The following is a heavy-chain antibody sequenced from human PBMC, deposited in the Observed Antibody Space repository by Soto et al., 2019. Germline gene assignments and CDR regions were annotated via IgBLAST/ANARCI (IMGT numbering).Heavy chain of an antibody. V-gene: IGHV3-48*01. CDR1: GFTFSSHY. J-gene: IGHJ5*02. CDR2: ISSSGTI. CDR3: AKDTVPVATPWFDP. Sequence: GGSLRLSCVASGFTFSSHYMNWVRQAPGKGLEWVSYISSSGTIHYADSVKGRFTISRDNSKNTLYLQMNSLRAEDTAVYYCAKDTVPVATPWFDPWGQGTLVTVS. D-gene: IGHD2-2*01.